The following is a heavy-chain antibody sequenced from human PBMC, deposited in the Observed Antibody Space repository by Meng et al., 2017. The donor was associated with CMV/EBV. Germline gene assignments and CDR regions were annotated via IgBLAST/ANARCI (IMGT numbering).Heavy chain of an antibody. J-gene: IGHJ5*02. CDR3: ARDTAYYYDSSGYTDYP. D-gene: IGHD3-22*01. CDR1: GGSLSCYY. CDR2: INHSGST. V-gene: IGHV4-34*01. Sequence: SETLSLTCVVYGGSLSCYYWSWIRQPPGKGLEWIGEINHSGSTNYNPSLKSRVTISVDTSKNQFSLKLSSVTAADTAVYYCARDTAYYYDSSGYTDYPWGQGTLVTVSS.